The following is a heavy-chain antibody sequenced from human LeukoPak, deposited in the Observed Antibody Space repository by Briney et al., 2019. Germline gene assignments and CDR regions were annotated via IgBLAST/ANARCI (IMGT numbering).Heavy chain of an antibody. CDR1: GYSFTGYY. CDR3: ARRIKIGSSSCSGGSCWRIDY. D-gene: IGHD2-15*01. J-gene: IGHJ4*02. CDR2: INPNSGGT. Sequence: ASVKVSCKASGYSFTGYYMHWVRQAPGQGLEWMGWINPNSGGTNYAQKFQGRVTMTRDTSISTAYLELSRLRSDDTAVYYCARRIKIGSSSCSGGSCWRIDYWGQGTLVTVSS. V-gene: IGHV1-2*02.